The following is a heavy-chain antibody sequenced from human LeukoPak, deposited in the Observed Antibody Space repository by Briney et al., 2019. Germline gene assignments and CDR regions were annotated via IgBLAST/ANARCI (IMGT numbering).Heavy chain of an antibody. CDR1: GFSLSSYA. V-gene: IGHV3-23*01. J-gene: IGHJ4*02. CDR3: ARELFDFDY. Sequence: PGGSLRLSCAASGFSLSSYALTWVRQAPGKGLEWVSEITGSGGSTYYADSVKGRFTISRDNSKNTLYLQMNSLRAEDTAIYYCARELFDFDYWGQGTLVTVSS. D-gene: IGHD3-10*01. CDR2: ITGSGGST.